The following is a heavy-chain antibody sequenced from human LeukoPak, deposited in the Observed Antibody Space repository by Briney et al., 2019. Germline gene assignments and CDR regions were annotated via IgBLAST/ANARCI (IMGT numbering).Heavy chain of an antibody. CDR2: ISYDGSNK. D-gene: IGHD3-3*01. V-gene: IGHV3-30*04. J-gene: IGHJ4*02. CDR1: GFTFSSYA. CDR3: ARGITISRGGFDY. Sequence: PGGSLRLSCAASGFTFSSYAMHWVRQAPGKGLEWVAVISYDGSNKYYADSVKGRFTISRDNSKNTLYLQMNSLRAEDTAVYYCARGITISRGGFDYWGQGTLVTVSS.